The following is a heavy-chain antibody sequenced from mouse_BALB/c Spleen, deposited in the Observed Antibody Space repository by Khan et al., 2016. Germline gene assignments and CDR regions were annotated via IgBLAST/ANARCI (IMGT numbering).Heavy chain of an antibody. CDR1: GFSLTSYG. Sequence: QVQLKESGPGLVAPSQSLSITCTVSGFSLTSYGVHWVRQPPGKGLEWLGVIWAGGSTNYNSALMSRLSISKDNSKSQVFLKMNSLQTDDTAMYYCARLEYGNYWGQGTLVTVSA. CDR3: ARLEYGNY. J-gene: IGHJ3*01. V-gene: IGHV2-9*02. CDR2: IWAGGST. D-gene: IGHD2-10*02.